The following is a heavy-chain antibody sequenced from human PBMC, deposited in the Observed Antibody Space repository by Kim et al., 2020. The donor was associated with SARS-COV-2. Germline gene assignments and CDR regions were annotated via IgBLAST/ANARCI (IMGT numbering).Heavy chain of an antibody. Sequence: SETLSLTCTVSGGSISSSGYYWGWVRQPPGKGLEWIGNIYYTGSTLYSTSLQSRVTISVDTSKDRFSLKLRSVTAAYTAIYYCARDRLGQQPGYYYNYGMDVWGQGTTVTVSS. CDR1: GGSISSSGYY. V-gene: IGHV4-39*07. CDR2: IYYTGST. D-gene: IGHD3-16*01. J-gene: IGHJ6*02. CDR3: ARDRLGQQPGYYYNYGMDV.